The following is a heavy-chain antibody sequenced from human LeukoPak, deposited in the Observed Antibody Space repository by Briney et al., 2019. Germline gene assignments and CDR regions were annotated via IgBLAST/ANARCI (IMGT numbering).Heavy chain of an antibody. J-gene: IGHJ4*02. CDR3: SRCVSQWLVHPLNY. D-gene: IGHD6-19*01. V-gene: IGHV1-2*02. CDR1: GYTFTGYY. Sequence: EASVKVSCKASGYTFTGYYMHWVRQAPGQGLEWMGLINPNSGGTNYAQKFQGRVTMTRDTSISTAYMELSRLRSDDTAVYYCSRCVSQWLVHPLNYWGQGTLVTVSS. CDR2: INPNSGGT.